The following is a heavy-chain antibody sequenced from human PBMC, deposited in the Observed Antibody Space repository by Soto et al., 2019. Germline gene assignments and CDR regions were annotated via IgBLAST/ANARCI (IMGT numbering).Heavy chain of an antibody. CDR3: ARGAYSSSWLSWFDP. J-gene: IGHJ5*02. D-gene: IGHD6-13*01. Sequence: ASVKVSCKASGYTFTSYYMHWVRQAPGQGLEWMGIINPSGGSTSYAQKFQGRVTTTRDTSTSTVYMELSSLRSEDTAVYYCARGAYSSSWLSWFDPWGQGXLVTVYS. CDR1: GYTFTSYY. CDR2: INPSGGST. V-gene: IGHV1-46*01.